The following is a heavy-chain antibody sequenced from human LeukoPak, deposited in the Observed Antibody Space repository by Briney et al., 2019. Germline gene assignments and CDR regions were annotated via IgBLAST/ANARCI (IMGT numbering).Heavy chain of an antibody. V-gene: IGHV3-23*01. CDR3: AKDGDIVVVVAAIFDY. D-gene: IGHD2-15*01. J-gene: IGHJ4*02. CDR1: GFTFSSYA. Sequence: GGSLRLSCAASGFTFSSYAMSWVRQAPGKGLEWVSAISGSGGSTYYADSVKGRFTISRDNSKNTLYLQMNSLRAEDTAVYYCAKDGDIVVVVAAIFDYWGQGTLVTVSS. CDR2: ISGSGGST.